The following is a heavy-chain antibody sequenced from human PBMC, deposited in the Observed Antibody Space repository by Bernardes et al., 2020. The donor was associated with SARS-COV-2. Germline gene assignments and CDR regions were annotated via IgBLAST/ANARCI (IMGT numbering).Heavy chain of an antibody. CDR2: IYYSGST. CDR3: ARDLDYYGMDV. CDR1: GGSISSYY. Sequence: SEPLSLTCTVSGGSISSYYWSWIRQPPGKGLEWSGYIYYSGSTNYNPSLKSRVTISVDTSKNQFSLKLSSVTAADTAVYYCARDLDYYGMDVWGQGTTVTVSS. V-gene: IGHV4-59*01. J-gene: IGHJ6*02.